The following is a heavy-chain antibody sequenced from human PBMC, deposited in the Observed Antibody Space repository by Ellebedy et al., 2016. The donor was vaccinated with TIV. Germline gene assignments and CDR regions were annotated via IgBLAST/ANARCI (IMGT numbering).Heavy chain of an antibody. D-gene: IGHD1-1*01. CDR2: INRGGST. CDR3: ARQKDELRGWFNP. J-gene: IGHJ5*02. CDR1: GGSLSAYY. V-gene: IGHV4-34*01. Sequence: SETLSLXCAVSGGSLSAYYWNWIRLAPGKGLEWIGEINRGGSTNYISSLKTRVTMSVDTSKNQFSLELRSVTAADTAVYYCARQKDELRGWFNPWGQGTLVTVSS.